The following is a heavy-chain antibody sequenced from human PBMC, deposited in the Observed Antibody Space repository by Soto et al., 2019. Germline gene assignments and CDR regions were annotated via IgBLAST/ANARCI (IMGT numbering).Heavy chain of an antibody. CDR2: IFSNDEK. V-gene: IGHV2-26*01. Sequence: QVTLKESGPVLVKPTETLTLTCTVSGFSLSNARLGVSWIRQPPGKALEWLAHIFSNDEKSYITSLKSKPTIYKDTSKCQVVLTMTNMDPVDTATYYCARTPRDAAAATSFCYGMDAWCQGTTVTVSS. D-gene: IGHD6-13*01. J-gene: IGHJ6*02. CDR3: ARTPRDAAAATSFCYGMDA. CDR1: GFSLSNARLG.